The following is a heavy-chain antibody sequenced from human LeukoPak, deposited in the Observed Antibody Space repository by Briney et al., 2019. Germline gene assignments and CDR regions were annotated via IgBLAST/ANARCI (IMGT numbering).Heavy chain of an antibody. V-gene: IGHV1-69*05. CDR2: IIPIFRTP. J-gene: IGHJ6*03. CDR3: ARVDRYYFYLDV. Sequence: SVKVSCKASGGTSSTYTMTWVRQAPGQGLEWMGGIIPIFRTPNYAQKFQGRVTITTDESTSTAYMELSSLKSEDTAIYYRARVDRYYFYLDVWGKGTTVTVSS. CDR1: GGTSSTYT.